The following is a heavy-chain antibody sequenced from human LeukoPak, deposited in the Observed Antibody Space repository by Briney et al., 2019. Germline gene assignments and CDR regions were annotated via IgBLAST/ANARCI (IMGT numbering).Heavy chain of an antibody. V-gene: IGHV1-2*02. J-gene: IGHJ6*02. Sequence: ASVKVSCKASGYTFTGYYMHWVRQAPGQGLEWMGWINPNSGGTNYAQKFQGRVTMTRDTSISTAYMELSRLRSDDTAVYYCARDRLPSRYSGMDVWGQGTTVTVSS. CDR2: INPNSGGT. CDR3: ARDRLPSRYSGMDV. CDR1: GYTFTGYY. D-gene: IGHD2-21*02.